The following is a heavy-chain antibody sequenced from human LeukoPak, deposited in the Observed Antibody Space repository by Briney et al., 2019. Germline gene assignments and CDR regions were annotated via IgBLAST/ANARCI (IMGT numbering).Heavy chain of an antibody. CDR1: GFTFSTYT. D-gene: IGHD5-12*01. CDR3: ARAMVATNWYFDY. CDR2: ISSSSSDI. J-gene: IGHJ4*02. Sequence: GGSLRLSCAASGFTFSTYTMNWVRQAPGKGLEWVSSISSSSSDIYYADSVKGRFTISRDNAKNSLYLQMNSLRAEVRAVYYCARAMVATNWYFDYWGQGTLVTVSS. V-gene: IGHV3-21*01.